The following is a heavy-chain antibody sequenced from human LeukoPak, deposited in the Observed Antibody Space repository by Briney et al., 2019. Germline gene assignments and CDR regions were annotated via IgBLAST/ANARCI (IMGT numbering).Heavy chain of an antibody. V-gene: IGHV3-7*01. J-gene: IGHJ5*02. Sequence: GGSLRLSCAASGFTFSDYWMSWVRRAPGKGLEWVANIKEDGSEQYCVDAVKGRFTVSRDNARKSVYLQMNSLRADDTAVYYCTKRWSVNWFDPWGQGTLVTVSS. CDR3: TKRWSVNWFDP. D-gene: IGHD3-3*01. CDR2: IKEDGSEQ. CDR1: GFTFSDYW.